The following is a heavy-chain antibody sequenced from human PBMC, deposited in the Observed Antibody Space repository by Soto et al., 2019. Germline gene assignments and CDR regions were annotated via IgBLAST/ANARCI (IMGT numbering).Heavy chain of an antibody. V-gene: IGHV3-48*01. J-gene: IGHJ4*02. Sequence: EVQLVESGGGLIQPGGSLRLSCAASGFTFSSYSMNWFRQAPGKGLEWVSYISGSSDSIYYADSVKGRFTISIDSGKSSLYLQMNSLRAEDSAVYYGARDPIGYVAKVDYWGRGPLVTVSS. D-gene: IGHD1-1*01. CDR2: ISGSSDSI. CDR1: GFTFSSYS. CDR3: ARDPIGYVAKVDY.